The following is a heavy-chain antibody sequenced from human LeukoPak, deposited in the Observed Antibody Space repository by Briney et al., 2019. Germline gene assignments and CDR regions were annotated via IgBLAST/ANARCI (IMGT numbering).Heavy chain of an antibody. Sequence: TGGSLRLSCAASGFTFSSYAMHWVRQAPGKGLEWVAVISYDGSNKYYADSVKGRFTISRDNSKNTLYLQMNSLRAEDTAVYYCARDFAWGAPYYDFWSGPLDVWGQGTTVTVSS. CDR3: ARDFAWGAPYYDFWSGPLDV. D-gene: IGHD3-3*01. CDR2: ISYDGSNK. V-gene: IGHV3-30*04. CDR1: GFTFSSYA. J-gene: IGHJ6*02.